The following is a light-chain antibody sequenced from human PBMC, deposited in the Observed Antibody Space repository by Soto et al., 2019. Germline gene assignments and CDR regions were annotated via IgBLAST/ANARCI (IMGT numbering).Light chain of an antibody. V-gene: IGKV1-5*01. Sequence: DIQMTQSPSTLSASVGDRVTITCRASQSFTRWLAWYQQKPGKAPKLLIYDASNLEIGAPSRFSGSGSGTEFTLTISNLQPEDIATYYCQKHDGVPQFGPGTKVDF. CDR1: QSFTRW. J-gene: IGKJ3*01. CDR3: QKHDGVPQ. CDR2: DAS.